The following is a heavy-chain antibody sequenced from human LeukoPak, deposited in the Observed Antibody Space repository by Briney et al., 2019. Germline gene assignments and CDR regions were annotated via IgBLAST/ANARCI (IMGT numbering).Heavy chain of an antibody. CDR2: IRSKGHGGTT. V-gene: IGHV3-49*04. Sequence: GGSLRLSCTASGFTFGDYAMSWVRQAPGKGLEWVGLIRSKGHGGTTEYAASMKGRFTISRDDSKNIAYLQLNSLKTEDTAVYYCSRDFCKATSCYIVLVGAPLDVWGQGTTVTVSS. D-gene: IGHD2-2*02. J-gene: IGHJ6*02. CDR3: SRDFCKATSCYIVLVGAPLDV. CDR1: GFTFGDYA.